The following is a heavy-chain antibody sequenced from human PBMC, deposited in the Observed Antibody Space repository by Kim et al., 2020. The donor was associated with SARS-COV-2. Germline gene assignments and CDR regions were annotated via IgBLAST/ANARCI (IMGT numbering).Heavy chain of an antibody. D-gene: IGHD5-12*01. Sequence: ASVKVSCKASGYTFTSYDINWVRQATGQGLEWMGWMNPNSGNTGYAQKFQGRVTMTRNTSISTAYMELSSLRSEDTAVYYCARGQESIVATIKEEVYGYWGQGTLVTVSS. CDR2: MNPNSGNT. J-gene: IGHJ4*02. CDR1: GYTFTSYD. V-gene: IGHV1-8*01. CDR3: ARGQESIVATIKEEVYGY.